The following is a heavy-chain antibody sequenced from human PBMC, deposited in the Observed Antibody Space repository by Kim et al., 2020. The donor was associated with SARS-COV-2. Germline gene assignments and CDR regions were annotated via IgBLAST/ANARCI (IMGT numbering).Heavy chain of an antibody. V-gene: IGHV3-15*01. CDR2: IKSKTDGGTT. D-gene: IGHD3-10*01. CDR1: GFTFSNAW. Sequence: GGSLRLSCAASGFTFSNAWMSWVRQAPGKGLEWVGRIKSKTDGGTTDYAAPVKGRFTISRDDSKNTLYLQMNSLKTGDTAVYYCTTFRVRGAAADYWGQGTLVTVSS. CDR3: TTFRVRGAAADY. J-gene: IGHJ4*02.